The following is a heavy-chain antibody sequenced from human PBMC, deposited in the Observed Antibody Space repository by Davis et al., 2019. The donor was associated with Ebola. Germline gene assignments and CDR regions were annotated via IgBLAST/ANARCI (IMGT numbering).Heavy chain of an antibody. D-gene: IGHD1-1*01. CDR2: IYHTGSA. J-gene: IGHJ4*02. V-gene: IGHV4-39*01. Sequence: MPSETLSLTCTVSGASINNNSYYWAWIRQTPGKGLEWIATIYHTGSAYYNPSLKSRVTISIDTSKNQFSLKLKSATAAETAVYYCARQPRTYAYYFDWWGQGTLVTVSS. CDR1: GASINNNSYY. CDR3: ARQPRTYAYYFDW.